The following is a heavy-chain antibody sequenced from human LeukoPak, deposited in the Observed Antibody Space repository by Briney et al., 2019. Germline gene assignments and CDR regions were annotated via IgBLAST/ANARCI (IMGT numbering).Heavy chain of an antibody. CDR3: ARGGSITIFGVVIHNWFDP. V-gene: IGHV4-34*01. CDR2: INHSGST. CDR1: GGSFSGYY. D-gene: IGHD3-3*01. J-gene: IGHJ5*02. Sequence: SETLSLTCAVYGGSFSGYYWSWIRQPPGKGLEWIGEINHSGSTNYNPSLKSRVTISVDTSKNQFSLKLSSVTAADTAVCYCARGGSITIFGVVIHNWFDPWGQGTLVTVSS.